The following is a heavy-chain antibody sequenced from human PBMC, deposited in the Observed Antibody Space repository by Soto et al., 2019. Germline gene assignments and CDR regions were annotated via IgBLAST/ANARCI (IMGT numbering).Heavy chain of an antibody. Sequence: QVQLVESGGGVVQPGRSLRLSCAASGFTFSSYAMHWVRQAPGKGLEWVAVISYDGSNKYYADSVKGRFTISRDNSKNTLYLQMNSLRAEDTAVYYCARGRSSSYYYYGMDVWGPGTTVTVSS. V-gene: IGHV3-30-3*01. J-gene: IGHJ6*02. CDR3: ARGRSSSYYYYGMDV. CDR1: GFTFSSYA. CDR2: ISYDGSNK. D-gene: IGHD6-6*01.